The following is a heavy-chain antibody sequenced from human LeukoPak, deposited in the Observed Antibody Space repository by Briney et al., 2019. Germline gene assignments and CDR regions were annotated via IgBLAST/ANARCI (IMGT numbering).Heavy chain of an antibody. CDR1: GGSISSYY. CDR2: IYYIGST. CDR3: ARDSEPRGYNGYDYVGNWFDP. V-gene: IGHV4-59*01. D-gene: IGHD5-12*01. Sequence: SETLSLTCTVSGGSISSYYWSWIRQPPGKGLEWSGYIYYIGSTSYNPSLKSRVTISVDTSKNQFSLKLSSVTAADTAVYFCARDSEPRGYNGYDYVGNWFDPWGQGTLVTVSS. J-gene: IGHJ5*02.